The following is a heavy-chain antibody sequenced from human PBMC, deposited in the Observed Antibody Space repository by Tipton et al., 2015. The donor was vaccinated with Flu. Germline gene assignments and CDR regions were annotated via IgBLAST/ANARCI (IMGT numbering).Heavy chain of an antibody. CDR2: INHSGST. J-gene: IGHJ4*02. CDR1: GGSFSGYY. V-gene: IGHV4-34*01. CDR3: ARGSGYYFFDY. Sequence: TLSLTCAVYGGSFSGYYWSWFRQPPGKGLEWIGEINHSGSTNYNPSLKSRVTISVDTSKNQFSLKLGSVTAADTAVYYCARGSGYYFFDYWGQGTLVTVSS. D-gene: IGHD3-22*01.